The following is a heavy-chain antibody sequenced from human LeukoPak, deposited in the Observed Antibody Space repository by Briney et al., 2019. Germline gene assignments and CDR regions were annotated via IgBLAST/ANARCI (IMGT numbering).Heavy chain of an antibody. V-gene: IGHV3-74*01. Sequence: GGSLRLSCAASGFTFSSYWIHWVRQAPGKGLVWVSRTNSDGSSTSYADSVKGRFTISRDNAKNTLYLQMNSLRADDTAVYYCARGLAYWGQGTLVTVFS. CDR2: TNSDGSST. CDR3: ARGLAY. CDR1: GFTFSSYW. J-gene: IGHJ4*02.